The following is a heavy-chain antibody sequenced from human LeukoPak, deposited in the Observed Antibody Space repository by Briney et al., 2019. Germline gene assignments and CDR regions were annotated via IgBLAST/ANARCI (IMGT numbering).Heavy chain of an antibody. CDR2: ISGSGGST. CDR1: GFTFSSYA. D-gene: IGHD3-22*01. J-gene: IGHJ4*02. Sequence: PGGSLRLSCAASGFTFSSYAMSWARQAPGKGLEWVSAISGSGGSTYYADSVKGRFTISRDNSKNTLYLQMNSLRAEDTAVYYCAKSNPPYYYDSSGYPDYWGQGTLVTVSS. V-gene: IGHV3-23*01. CDR3: AKSNPPYYYDSSGYPDY.